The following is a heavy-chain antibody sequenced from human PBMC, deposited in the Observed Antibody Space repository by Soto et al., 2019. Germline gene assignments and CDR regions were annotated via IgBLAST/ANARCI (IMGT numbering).Heavy chain of an antibody. CDR3: ANLGGDDIAAALDY. Sequence: GGSLRLSCAASGFTFSSYAMSWVRQAPGKGLEWVSAISGSGGSTYYADSVKGRFTISRDNSKNTLYLQMNSLRAEDTAVYYCANLGGDDIAAALDYWGQGTLVTVSS. CDR2: ISGSGGST. J-gene: IGHJ4*02. CDR1: GFTFSSYA. V-gene: IGHV3-23*01. D-gene: IGHD6-13*01.